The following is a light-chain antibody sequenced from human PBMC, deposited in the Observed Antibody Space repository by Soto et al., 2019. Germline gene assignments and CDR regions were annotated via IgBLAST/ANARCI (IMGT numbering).Light chain of an antibody. V-gene: IGLV2-8*01. CDR1: SSDVGGYNY. CDR3: SSYAVSNNYDV. CDR2: DVT. Sequence: QSALTQPPSASGSPGQSVTISCTGTSSDVGGYNYVSWYQQHPGKAPKLMIYDVTKRPSGVPDRFSGSKSGDTASLTVSGLQAEDEADYYCSSYAVSNNYDVFGTGTKLTVL. J-gene: IGLJ1*01.